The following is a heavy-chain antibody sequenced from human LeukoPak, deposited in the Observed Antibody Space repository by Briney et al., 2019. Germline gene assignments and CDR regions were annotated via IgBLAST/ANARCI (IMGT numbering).Heavy chain of an antibody. D-gene: IGHD3-10*01. V-gene: IGHV3-53*01. CDR3: ARDGYSGSGGLFDY. Sequence: PGGSLRLSCAASGFTLRSNYMNWVRQAPGKGLEWVIVIHRGGTTYYADSVKGRFTISRDNSKNTLYLQMNSLRAEDTAVYYCARDGYSGSGGLFDYWGQGTLVTVSS. CDR1: GFTLRSNY. J-gene: IGHJ4*02. CDR2: IHRGGTT.